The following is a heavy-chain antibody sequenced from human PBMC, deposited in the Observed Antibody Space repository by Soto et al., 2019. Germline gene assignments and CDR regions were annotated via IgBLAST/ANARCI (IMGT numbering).Heavy chain of an antibody. V-gene: IGHV4-59*08. CDR1: GGSMISYY. CDR2: IYYTGSS. CDR3: ARHDSSSSEYYYGMDV. D-gene: IGHD6-6*01. Sequence: SETLSLTCTVSGGSMISYYWSWIRQPPGRGLEWIGFIYYTGSSYSHPSLKSRVTLSVDTSKNLFSLKLSSVTAADTAVYYCARHDSSSSEYYYGMDVWGQGTTVTVSS. J-gene: IGHJ6*02.